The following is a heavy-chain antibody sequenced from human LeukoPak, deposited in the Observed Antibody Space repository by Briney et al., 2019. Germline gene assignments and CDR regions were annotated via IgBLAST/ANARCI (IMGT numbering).Heavy chain of an antibody. J-gene: IGHJ3*02. CDR2: ISSSSSYI. CDR3: ARSYYDILTGYYKEYHEDAFDI. D-gene: IGHD3-9*01. V-gene: IGHV3-21*01. Sequence: PGGSLRLSCAASGFTFSSYSMNWVRQAPGKGLEWVSSISSSSSYIYYADSVKGRFTISRDNAKNSLFLQMNSLRAEDTAVYYCARSYYDILTGYYKEYHEDAFDIWGQGTMVTVSS. CDR1: GFTFSSYS.